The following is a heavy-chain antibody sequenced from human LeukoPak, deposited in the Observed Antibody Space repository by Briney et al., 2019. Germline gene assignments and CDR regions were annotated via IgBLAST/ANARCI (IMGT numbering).Heavy chain of an antibody. J-gene: IGHJ4*02. Sequence: SETLSLTCTVSGGSISSGCYYWSWILQPPGTGLEWIGRIYTSGSTNYNPSLKSRVTISVDTSKNQFSLKLSSVTAADTAVYYCARVPRSIAAVTPWGQGTLVTVSS. CDR2: IYTSGST. CDR1: GGSISSGCYY. V-gene: IGHV4-61*02. D-gene: IGHD6-13*01. CDR3: ARVPRSIAAVTP.